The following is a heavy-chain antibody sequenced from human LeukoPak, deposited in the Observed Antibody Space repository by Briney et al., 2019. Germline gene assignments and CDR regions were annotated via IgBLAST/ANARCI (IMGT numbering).Heavy chain of an antibody. CDR3: ARGLYGSPGDN. J-gene: IGHJ4*02. Sequence: PGGSLRLSCGASGFTFSNFWMHWVRQVPGKGLVWVSRINSDGSSTSYADSVKGRFTISRDNAKNTLYLQMNSLRAEDTAVHYCARGLYGSPGDNWGEGTLVCVSS. CDR2: INSDGSST. CDR1: GFTFSNFW. D-gene: IGHD1-26*01. V-gene: IGHV3-74*01.